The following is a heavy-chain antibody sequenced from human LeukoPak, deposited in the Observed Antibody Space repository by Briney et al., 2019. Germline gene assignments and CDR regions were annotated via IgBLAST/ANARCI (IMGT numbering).Heavy chain of an antibody. CDR1: GFTFSSYA. CDR2: ISSNGGST. CDR3: ARGTVGATYY. V-gene: IGHV3-64*01. D-gene: IGHD1-26*01. Sequence: PGGSPRLSCAASGFTFSSYAMHWVRQAPGKGLEYVSAISSNGGSTYYANSVKGRFTISRDNAKNSLYLQMNSLRAEDTAVYYCARGTVGATYYWGQGTLVTVSS. J-gene: IGHJ4*02.